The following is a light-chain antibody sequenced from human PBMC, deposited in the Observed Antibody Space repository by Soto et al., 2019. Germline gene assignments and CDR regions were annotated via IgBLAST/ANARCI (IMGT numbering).Light chain of an antibody. CDR1: ENINDW. Sequence: DIQMTQSPPTLSASVGDRIIITCRASENINDWLAWYQQKPGKAPKLLIYDASSLESGVPSRFSGSRSGTEFTLAISSLQPDDFATYYCQQYKTYSQWTFGQGTKVEI. CDR3: QQYKTYSQWT. V-gene: IGKV1-5*01. J-gene: IGKJ1*01. CDR2: DAS.